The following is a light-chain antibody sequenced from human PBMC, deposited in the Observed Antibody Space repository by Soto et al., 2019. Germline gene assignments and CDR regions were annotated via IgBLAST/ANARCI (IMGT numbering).Light chain of an antibody. J-gene: IGKJ2*01. CDR1: QNISFY. V-gene: IGKV1-39*01. CDR3: QQSYTTPVYS. Sequence: DIHMTQSPSSLSASGLDIVSTTFLASQNISFYLNWYQQKPGEAPKLLIYAASNLQSGVPSRFSGSGSGTDFTLTISSLQPEDFATYFCQQSYTTPVYSFGQGTKVDIK. CDR2: AAS.